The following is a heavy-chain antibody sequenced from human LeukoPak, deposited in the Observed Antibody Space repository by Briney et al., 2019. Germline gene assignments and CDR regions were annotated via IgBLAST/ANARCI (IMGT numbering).Heavy chain of an antibody. V-gene: IGHV4-34*01. D-gene: IGHD3-3*01. CDR2: IKHSGST. CDR1: GGSFSGYY. CDR3: ARGGITIFGVVIRRRSNWFDP. Sequence: SETLSLTCAVYGGSFSGYYWSWIRQPPGKGLEWIGEIKHSGSTNYNPSLKSRVTISVDTSKNQFSLKLSSVTAADTAVYYCARGGITIFGVVIRRRSNWFDPWGQGTLVTVSS. J-gene: IGHJ5*02.